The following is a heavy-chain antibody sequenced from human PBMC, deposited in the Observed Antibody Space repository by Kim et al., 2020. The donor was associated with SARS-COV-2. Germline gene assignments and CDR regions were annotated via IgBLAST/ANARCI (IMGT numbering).Heavy chain of an antibody. J-gene: IGHJ4*02. CDR3: HGGVY. CDR2: IKEDGSEK. Sequence: GGSLRLSCAASGFTFSSYGVNWVRQAPGKGLEWVANIKEDGSEKYYVDSVKGRFTISRDNAKNSVYLQMNSLRAEDTAIYYCHGGVYWGQGTLVIVSS. V-gene: IGHV3-7*01. D-gene: IGHD3-16*01. CDR1: GFTFSSYG.